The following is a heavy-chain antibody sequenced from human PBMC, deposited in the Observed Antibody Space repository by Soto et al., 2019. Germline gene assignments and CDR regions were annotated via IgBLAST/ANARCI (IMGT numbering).Heavy chain of an antibody. V-gene: IGHV1-69*02. D-gene: IGHD3-10*01. CDR2: VNPIVGMS. J-gene: IGHJ4*02. CDR1: GGTFNSYT. Sequence: QVQLVQSGPEVKKPGSSVKVSCTASGGTFNSYTLNWERLGPGQRPEWVGRVNPIVGMSTSASKFQGRVSMTADKSTNRAYMDLTGLKSEDTAVYYCATSYGSGSTHFDSWGQGTLVTVSS. CDR3: ATSYGSGSTHFDS.